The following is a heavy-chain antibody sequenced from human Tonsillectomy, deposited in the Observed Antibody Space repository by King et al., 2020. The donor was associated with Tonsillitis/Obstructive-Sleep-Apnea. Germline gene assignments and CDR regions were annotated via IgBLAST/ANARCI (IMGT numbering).Heavy chain of an antibody. Sequence: VQLQESGPGLVKPSETLSLTCTVSGGSISSYYWSWIRQPPGTGLEWIGYIYYSGSTNYNPSLKSRVTISVDTSKNQFSLKLSTVTAADTAVYYCARVGGGSSGWTDFDYWGQGTLGTVSP. V-gene: IGHV4-59*01. CDR3: ARVGGGSSGWTDFDY. CDR2: IYYSGST. CDR1: GGSISSYY. J-gene: IGHJ4*02. D-gene: IGHD6-19*01.